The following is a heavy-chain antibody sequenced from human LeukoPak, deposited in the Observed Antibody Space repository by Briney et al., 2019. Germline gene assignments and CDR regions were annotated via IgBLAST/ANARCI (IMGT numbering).Heavy chain of an antibody. CDR1: GFTFSSYA. CDR2: ISGSGGST. D-gene: IGHD3-22*01. Sequence: GRSLRLSCAASGFTFSSYAMSWVRQAPGKGLEWVSAISGSGGSTYYADSVKGRFTISRDNSKNTLYLQMNSLRAEDTAVYYCAKGTIVVVTYFDYWGQGTLVTVSS. CDR3: AKGTIVVVTYFDY. V-gene: IGHV3-23*01. J-gene: IGHJ4*02.